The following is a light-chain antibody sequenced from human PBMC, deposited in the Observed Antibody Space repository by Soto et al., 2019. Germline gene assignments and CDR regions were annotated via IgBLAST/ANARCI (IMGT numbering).Light chain of an antibody. Sequence: EIVLTQSPGTLSLSPGERGTLSCRASQSVSSNFLAWYQQKPGQAPRLLIFDASTRATGIPDRFTGRGSGTDFTLTISRLEPEDFAVYYCQFYGDPPKTFDQGTKVEIK. CDR2: DAS. J-gene: IGKJ1*01. V-gene: IGKV3-20*01. CDR3: QFYGDPPKT. CDR1: QSVSSNF.